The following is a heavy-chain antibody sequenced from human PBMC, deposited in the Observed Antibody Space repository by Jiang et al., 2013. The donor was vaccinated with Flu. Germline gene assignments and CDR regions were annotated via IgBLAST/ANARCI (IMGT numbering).Heavy chain of an antibody. V-gene: IGHV1-24*01. CDR1: GDTLTKLS. CDR2: FDPQDGVT. Sequence: VKVSCKVSGDTLTKLSMHWVRQAPGKGLEWLGGFDPQDGVTVYAQRVLGRVTLIEDTSTETAYMELGSLGSDDSAVYYCTALVSRQYRTFFDLWGQGTLVTVS. D-gene: IGHD4-11*01. CDR3: TALVSRQYRTFFDL. J-gene: IGHJ4*02.